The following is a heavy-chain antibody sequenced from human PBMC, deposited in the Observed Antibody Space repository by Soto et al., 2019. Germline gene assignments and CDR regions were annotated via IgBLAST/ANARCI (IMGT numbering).Heavy chain of an antibody. CDR2: IFSNDEK. CDR1: GFSLSNARMG. Sequence: QVTLKESGPVLVKPTETLTLTCTVSGFSLSNARMGVSWIRQPPGKALEWLAHIFSNDEKSYSTSLKSRLTIXXDXSXSQVVLTMTTMDPVDTATYYCARIYYGDYGSYYFDYWGQGTLVTVSS. V-gene: IGHV2-26*01. J-gene: IGHJ4*02. CDR3: ARIYYGDYGSYYFDY. D-gene: IGHD4-17*01.